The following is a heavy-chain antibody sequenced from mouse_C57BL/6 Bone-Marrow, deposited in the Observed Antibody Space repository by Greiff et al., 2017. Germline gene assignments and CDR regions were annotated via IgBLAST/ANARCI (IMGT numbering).Heavy chain of an antibody. V-gene: IGHV6-3*01. J-gene: IGHJ1*03. CDR3: TGGTTGYFDV. D-gene: IGHD1-1*01. CDR2: IRLKSDNYAT. CDR1: GFTFSNYW. Sequence: EVHLVESGGGLVQPGGSMKLSCVASGFTFSNYWMNWVRQSPEKGLEWVAQIRLKSDNYATHYAESVKGRFTISRDDSKSSVYLQMNNLRAEDTGIYYCTGGTTGYFDVWGTGTTVTVSS.